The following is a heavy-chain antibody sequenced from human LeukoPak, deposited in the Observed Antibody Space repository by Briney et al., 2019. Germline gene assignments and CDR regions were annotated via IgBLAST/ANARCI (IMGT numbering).Heavy chain of an antibody. CDR3: ARESHYDSSGYNYFDL. CDR2: IYYSGST. D-gene: IGHD3-22*01. J-gene: IGHJ4*02. CDR1: GGSVSSGSYY. V-gene: IGHV4-61*01. Sequence: PSETLSLTCTVSGGSVSSGSYYWSWIRQPPGKGLEWIGYIYYSGSTNYNPSLKSRVTISVDTSKNQFSLKLSSVTAADTAVYYCARESHYDSSGYNYFDLWGQGTLVTVSS.